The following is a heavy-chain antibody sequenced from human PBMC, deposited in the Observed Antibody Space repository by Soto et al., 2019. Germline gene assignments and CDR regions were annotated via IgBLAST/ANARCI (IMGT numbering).Heavy chain of an antibody. Sequence: SETLSLTCTVSGGSISSGGYYWSWIRQHPGKGLEWIGYIYYSGSTYYNPSLKSRVTISVDTSKNQFSLKLSSVTAADTAVYYCARGIVGDWFDPWGQGTLVTVSS. CDR2: IYYSGST. CDR3: ARGIVGDWFDP. D-gene: IGHD2-15*01. V-gene: IGHV4-31*03. J-gene: IGHJ5*02. CDR1: GGSISSGGYY.